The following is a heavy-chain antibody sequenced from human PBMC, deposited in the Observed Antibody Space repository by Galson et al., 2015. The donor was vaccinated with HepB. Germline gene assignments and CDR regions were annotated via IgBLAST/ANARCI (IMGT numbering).Heavy chain of an antibody. J-gene: IGHJ4*02. CDR3: AREYYGDYVGYDY. CDR2: INSDGSST. Sequence: SLRLSCAASGFTFSSYWMHWVRQAPGKGLVWVSRINSDGSSTSYADSVKGRFTISRDNAKNTLYLQMNSLRAEDTAVYYCAREYYGDYVGYDYWGQGTLVTVSS. V-gene: IGHV3-74*01. CDR1: GFTFSSYW. D-gene: IGHD4-17*01.